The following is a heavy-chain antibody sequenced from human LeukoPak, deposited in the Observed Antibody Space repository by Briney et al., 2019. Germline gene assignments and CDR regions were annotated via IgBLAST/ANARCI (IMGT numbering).Heavy chain of an antibody. CDR1: GFTFSSYG. Sequence: PGRTLRLSCAASGFTFSSYGMHWVRQAPGKGLEWVAVIWYDGSNIYYADSVKGRFTISRDNSKNTLYLQMNSLRAEDTAVYYCARDNDFDWLYYWGQGTLVTVSS. V-gene: IGHV3-33*01. CDR3: ARDNDFDWLYY. D-gene: IGHD3-9*01. J-gene: IGHJ4*02. CDR2: IWYDGSNI.